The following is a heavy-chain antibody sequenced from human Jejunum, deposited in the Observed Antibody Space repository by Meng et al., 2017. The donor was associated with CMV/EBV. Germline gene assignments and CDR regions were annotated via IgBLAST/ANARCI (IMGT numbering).Heavy chain of an antibody. V-gene: IGHV3-30*02. CDR1: GITFSKSG. D-gene: IGHD2-21*02. CDR3: AKDKGVTTLDY. J-gene: IGHJ4*02. CDR2: IRHDGSYE. Sequence: QVLLVESGXGVVQPGESLRLSCAASGITFSKSGMHWVRQAPGKGLEWVTFIRHDGSYESYADSVKGRFTISRDNSKNTVYLQMNSLRPEDTAVYYCAKDKGVTTLDYWGQGTLVTVSS.